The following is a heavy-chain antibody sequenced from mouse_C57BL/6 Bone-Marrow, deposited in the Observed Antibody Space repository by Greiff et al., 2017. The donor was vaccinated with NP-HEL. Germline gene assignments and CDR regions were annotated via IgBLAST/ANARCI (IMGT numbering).Heavy chain of an antibody. CDR1: GFTFSNYW. D-gene: IGHD3-3*01. CDR2: IRLKSDNYAT. Sequence: EVKLVESGGGLVQPGGSMKLSCVASGFTFSNYWMNWVRQSPEKGLEWVAQIRLKSDNYATHYAASVKGRFTISRDDSKSSVYLQMNNVRAEDTGIYYCTGRPRGFDYWGQGTTLTVSS. J-gene: IGHJ2*01. V-gene: IGHV6-3*01. CDR3: TGRPRGFDY.